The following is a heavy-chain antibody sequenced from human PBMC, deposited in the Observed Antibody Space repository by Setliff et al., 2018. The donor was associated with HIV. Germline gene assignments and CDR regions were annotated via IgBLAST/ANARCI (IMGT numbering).Heavy chain of an antibody. Sequence: ASVKVSCKTSGYTFNTSAIAWVRQAPGQGLDWVGWISAQNGHTNYAQKVQGRVAMTTDTSTSTAYMELMALRSDDTAVYFCARVTYCGGDCYYFDYWGQGTMVTVSS. J-gene: IGHJ4*02. D-gene: IGHD2-21*02. V-gene: IGHV1-18*01. CDR2: ISAQNGHT. CDR1: GYTFNTSA. CDR3: ARVTYCGGDCYYFDY.